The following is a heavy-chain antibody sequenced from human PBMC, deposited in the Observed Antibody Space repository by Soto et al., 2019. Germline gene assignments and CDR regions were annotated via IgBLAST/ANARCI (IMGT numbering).Heavy chain of an antibody. Sequence: PGESLKISCKGSGYSFTSYWISWVRQMPGKGLEWMGRIDPSDSYTNYSPSFQGQVTISADKSISTAYLKWSGLKASDTAMYYCARLGIWSYGMDVWGQGTTVTVSS. CDR1: GYSFTSYW. J-gene: IGHJ6*02. D-gene: IGHD3-16*01. V-gene: IGHV5-10-1*04. CDR2: IDPSDSYT. CDR3: ARLGIWSYGMDV.